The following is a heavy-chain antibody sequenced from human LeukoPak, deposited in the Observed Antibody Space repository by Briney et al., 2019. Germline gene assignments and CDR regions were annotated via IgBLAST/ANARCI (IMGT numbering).Heavy chain of an antibody. D-gene: IGHD3-10*01. CDR1: GFTFSSYA. CDR3: AKDGVYYGSGSYHYFDY. J-gene: IGHJ4*02. CDR2: ISGSGGST. V-gene: IGHV3-23*01. Sequence: GGSLRLSCAASGFTFSSYAMSWVRQAPGKGLEWVSAISGSGGSTYYADSVKGRFTISRDNSKNTLYLQMNSLRAEDTAVYYCAKDGVYYGSGSYHYFDYWGQGTLVTVSS.